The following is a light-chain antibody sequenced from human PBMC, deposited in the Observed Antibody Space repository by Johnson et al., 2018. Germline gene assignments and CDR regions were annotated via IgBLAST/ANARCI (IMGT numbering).Light chain of an antibody. Sequence: QSVLTQPPSVSAAPGQKVTISCSGSSSNIGNNYVSWYQQLPGTASKLLIYENHKRPSGIHDRVSGSKSGTSATLGTTGIQTGDEADYYCGTWASSLIAGNVVGTGTKVTVL. CDR3: GTWASSLIAGNV. V-gene: IGLV1-51*02. CDR1: SSNIGNNY. CDR2: ENH. J-gene: IGLJ1*01.